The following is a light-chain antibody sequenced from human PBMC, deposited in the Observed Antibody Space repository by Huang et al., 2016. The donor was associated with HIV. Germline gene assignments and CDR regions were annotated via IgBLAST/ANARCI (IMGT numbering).Light chain of an antibody. V-gene: IGKV1-8*01. CDR3: QHSDGLSPLT. J-gene: IGKJ4*01. CDR1: QDIGTS. Sequence: AIRMTQSPSSLSASTGDRVTITCRASQDIGTSLAWYQQRPEKAPVLLIYDASTLQRGVPSRFSGSGSRTTFTLTIGCLQVEDVATYYCQHSDGLSPLTFGGGTKVDIK. CDR2: DAS.